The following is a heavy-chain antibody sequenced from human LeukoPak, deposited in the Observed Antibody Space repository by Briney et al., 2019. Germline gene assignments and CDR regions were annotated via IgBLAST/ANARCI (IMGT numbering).Heavy chain of an antibody. D-gene: IGHD3-10*01. CDR1: GGSFSGYY. Sequence: PSEALSLTCAVYGGSFSGYYWSWIRQAPGKGLEWIGEINHSGSTNYNPSLKSRVTISVDTSKNQFSLKLSSVTAADTAVYYCARMRYYYGSGSSFDYWGRGTLVTVSS. CDR3: ARMRYYYGSGSSFDY. CDR2: INHSGST. V-gene: IGHV4-34*01. J-gene: IGHJ4*02.